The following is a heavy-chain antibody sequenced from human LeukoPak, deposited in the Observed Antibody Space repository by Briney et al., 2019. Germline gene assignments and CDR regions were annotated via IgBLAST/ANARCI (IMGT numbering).Heavy chain of an antibody. D-gene: IGHD2-8*01. CDR3: AKNRSCIIDVWHGDFDY. Sequence: PGGSLRLSCAASGLIFSSYAMSWVRQAPGKGLEWVSTISGSGGSTYYADSVKGRFTISRDNSKNTVYLQMNSLRAQDTAVYYCAKNRSCIIDVWHGDFDYWGQGTLVTVSS. V-gene: IGHV3-23*01. CDR1: GLIFSSYA. CDR2: ISGSGGST. J-gene: IGHJ4*02.